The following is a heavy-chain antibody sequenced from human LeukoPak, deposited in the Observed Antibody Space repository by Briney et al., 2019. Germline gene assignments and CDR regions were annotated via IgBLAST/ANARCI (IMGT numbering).Heavy chain of an antibody. J-gene: IGHJ6*03. CDR3: ARDPSIAAAQYYMDV. D-gene: IGHD6-13*01. CDR2: ISSSSSTI. CDR1: GFTFSSYS. V-gene: IGHV3-48*01. Sequence: GGSLRLSCAASGFTFSSYSMNWVRQAPGKGLAWVSYISSSSSTIYYADSVKGRFTISRDNAKNSLYLQMNSLRAEDTAVYYCARDPSIAAAQYYMDVWGKGTTVTVS.